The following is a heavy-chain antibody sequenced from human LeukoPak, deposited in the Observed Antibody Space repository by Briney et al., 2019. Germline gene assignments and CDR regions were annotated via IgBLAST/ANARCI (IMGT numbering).Heavy chain of an antibody. J-gene: IGHJ4*02. D-gene: IGHD6-13*01. CDR2: TSYDGGNQ. CDR1: GFTFTTYG. Sequence: GRSLRLSCAAPGFTFTTYGMHWVRQAPGKGLEWVAVTSYDGGNQYYADSVKGRFTISRDNSKNTLYLQMNSLRAEDTAVYYCAKDKGPPGYSSSWYFDYWGQGTLVTVSS. V-gene: IGHV3-30*18. CDR3: AKDKGPPGYSSSWYFDY.